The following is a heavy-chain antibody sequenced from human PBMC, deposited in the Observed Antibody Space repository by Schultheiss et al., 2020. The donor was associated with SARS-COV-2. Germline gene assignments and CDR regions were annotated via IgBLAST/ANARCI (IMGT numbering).Heavy chain of an antibody. V-gene: IGHV3-33*01. CDR1: GFTFSSYG. Sequence: GGSLRLSCAASGFTFSSYGMHWVRQAPGKGLEWVAVIWYDGSNKYYADSVRGRFTISRDNSERTLFLQMNSLRDEDTAVYYCARDYYGDYFFDYWGQGTLVTVSS. CDR3: ARDYYGDYFFDY. CDR2: IWYDGSNK. J-gene: IGHJ4*02. D-gene: IGHD4-17*01.